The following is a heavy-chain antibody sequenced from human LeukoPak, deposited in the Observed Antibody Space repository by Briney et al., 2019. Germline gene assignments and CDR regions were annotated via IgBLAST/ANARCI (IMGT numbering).Heavy chain of an antibody. Sequence: GESLKISLKGSGYRFTSYWIGWVRQMPGKGLEWMGIIYPGDSDTRYSPSFQAQVPISADKPISTAYLQWSSLKASHTAIYYCARKDRGYGTWGQGTLVTVSS. CDR1: GYRFTSYW. CDR2: IYPGDSDT. V-gene: IGHV5-51*04. J-gene: IGHJ4*02. D-gene: IGHD5-12*01. CDR3: ARKDRGYGT.